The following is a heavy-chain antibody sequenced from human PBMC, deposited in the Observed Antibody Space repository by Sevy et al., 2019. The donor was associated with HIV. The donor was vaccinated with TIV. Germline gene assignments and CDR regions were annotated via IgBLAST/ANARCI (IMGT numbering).Heavy chain of an antibody. CDR2: IWYDGSNK. Sequence: GGSLRLSCAASGFTFSSYGMHWVRQAPGKGLEWVAVIWYDGSNKYYADSVKGRFTISRDNSKNTLYLQMNSLRAEDTAVYYWARGGGRGVGGAFDIWGQGTMVTVSS. J-gene: IGHJ3*02. CDR1: GFTFSSYG. V-gene: IGHV3-33*01. CDR3: ARGGGRGVGGAFDI. D-gene: IGHD3-10*01.